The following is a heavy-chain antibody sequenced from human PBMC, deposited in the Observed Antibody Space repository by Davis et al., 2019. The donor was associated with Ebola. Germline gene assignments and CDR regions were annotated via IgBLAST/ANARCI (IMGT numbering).Heavy chain of an antibody. J-gene: IGHJ6*04. CDR3: SGSGRWMDV. D-gene: IGHD3-10*01. Sequence: GESLKIPCAASGFTFSNAWMSWVRQAPGKGLEWVGRIVSKNIGGTTDYAAPVKGRFTISRDDSKNTLYLQMNSLQTEDTGVYYGSGSGRWMDVWGKGTTVTVSS. CDR1: GFTFSNAW. CDR2: IVSKNIGGTT. V-gene: IGHV3-15*04.